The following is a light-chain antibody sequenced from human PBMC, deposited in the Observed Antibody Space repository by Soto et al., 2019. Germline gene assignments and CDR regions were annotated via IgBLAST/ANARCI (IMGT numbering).Light chain of an antibody. Sequence: QSALTQPASVSGSPGQSITFSCTGTSSDVGSYNLVSWYQQHPIKAPKLMIYEGSKRPSGVSNRFSGSKSGNTASLTISGLQAEDEADYYCCSYAGSSTYVFGTGTKLTVL. J-gene: IGLJ1*01. V-gene: IGLV2-23*01. CDR3: CSYAGSSTYV. CDR2: EGS. CDR1: SSDVGSYNL.